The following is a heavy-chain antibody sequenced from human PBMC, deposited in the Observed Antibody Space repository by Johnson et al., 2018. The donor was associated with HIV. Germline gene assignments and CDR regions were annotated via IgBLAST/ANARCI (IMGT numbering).Heavy chain of an antibody. Sequence: EVQLVESGGGLVQPGGSLRLSCAVSGFTFSNYDMHWVRQGSGKGLEWVSGIGTAGDTYYPASAKGRFTISRENAKNTLYVQMSRLITEDTAVYYCARGAPNWNYEPFSDAFDIWGQGTMVTVSS. D-gene: IGHD1-7*01. CDR2: IGTAGDT. V-gene: IGHV3-13*01. CDR1: GFTFSNYD. J-gene: IGHJ3*02. CDR3: ARGAPNWNYEPFSDAFDI.